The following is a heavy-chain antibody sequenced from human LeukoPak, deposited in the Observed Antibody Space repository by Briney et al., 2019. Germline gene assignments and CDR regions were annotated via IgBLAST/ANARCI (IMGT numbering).Heavy chain of an antibody. Sequence: GGSLRLACVASGFTFSNYWMHWVRQAPGKGLVWISRINSDGTTTNYADSVKGRVTISRDNAKNMLYLQMNSPRVEDTAVYYCVATYLYVMDVWGKGTTVTVSS. CDR3: VATYLYVMDV. CDR2: INSDGTTT. D-gene: IGHD2-2*02. J-gene: IGHJ6*04. V-gene: IGHV3-74*01. CDR1: GFTFSNYW.